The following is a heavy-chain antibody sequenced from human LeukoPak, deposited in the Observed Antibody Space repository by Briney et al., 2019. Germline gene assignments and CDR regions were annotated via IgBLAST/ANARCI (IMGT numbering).Heavy chain of an antibody. CDR3: ARDRGGSGKDY. J-gene: IGHJ4*02. Sequence: PGGSLRLSCAASGFTFSSYEMNWVRQAPGKGLEWVSSISSSSGYIYYADSVKGRFTISRDNAKNSLYLQMNSLRAEDTAVYYCARDRGGSGKDYWGQGTLATVSS. V-gene: IGHV3-21*01. CDR2: ISSSSGYI. D-gene: IGHD3-10*01. CDR1: GFTFSSYE.